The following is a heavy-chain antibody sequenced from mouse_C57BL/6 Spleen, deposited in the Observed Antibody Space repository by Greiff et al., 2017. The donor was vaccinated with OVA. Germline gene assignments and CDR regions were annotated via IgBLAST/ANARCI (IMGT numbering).Heavy chain of an antibody. V-gene: IGHV1-53*01. CDR2: INPSNGGT. CDR1: GYTFTSYW. Sequence: VKLQQSGTELVKPGASVKLSCKASGYTFTSYWMHWVKQRPGQGLEWIGNINPSNGGTNYNEKFKSKATLTVDKSSSTAYMQLSSLTSEDSAVYYCARDAVVATGDDWGQGTTLTVSS. D-gene: IGHD1-1*01. J-gene: IGHJ2*01. CDR3: ARDAVVATGDD.